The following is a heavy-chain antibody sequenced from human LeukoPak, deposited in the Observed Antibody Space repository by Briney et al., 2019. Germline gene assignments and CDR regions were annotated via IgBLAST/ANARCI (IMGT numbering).Heavy chain of an antibody. V-gene: IGHV4-59*08. CDR1: GGSISSYY. J-gene: IGHJ3*02. CDR2: IYYSGST. CDR3: ARRLAFDI. Sequence: SETLSLTCTVSGGSISSYYWSWIRQPPGKGLEWIGYIYYSGSTNYNPSLKSRVTISVDTSKNQFSLKLSSVTAADTAVYYCARRLAFDIWGHGTMVTVSS.